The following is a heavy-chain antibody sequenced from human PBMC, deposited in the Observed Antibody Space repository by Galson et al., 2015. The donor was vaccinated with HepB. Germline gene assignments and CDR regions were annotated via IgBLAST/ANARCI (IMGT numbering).Heavy chain of an antibody. Sequence: SVKVSCKASGGTFSSYAISWVRQAPGQGLEWMGGIIPIFGTANYAQKFQGRVTITADESTSTAYMELSSLRSEDTAVYYCARGGTSTKVVPAAIRYYYYGMDVWGQGTTVTVSS. V-gene: IGHV1-69*13. CDR3: ARGGTSTKVVPAAIRYYYYGMDV. D-gene: IGHD2-2*01. J-gene: IGHJ6*02. CDR2: IIPIFGTA. CDR1: GGTFSSYA.